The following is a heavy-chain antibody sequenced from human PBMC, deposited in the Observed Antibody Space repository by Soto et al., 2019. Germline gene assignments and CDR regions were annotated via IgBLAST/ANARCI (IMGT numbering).Heavy chain of an antibody. V-gene: IGHV1-18*01. D-gene: IGHD2-15*01. CDR2: ISANNGNT. CDR3: RIDRVSSALHY. CDR1: GYTFTSYG. J-gene: IGHJ4*02. Sequence: QVQLVQSGAEVKKPGASVKVSCKAFGYTFTSYGISWVRQAPGQGLEWMGWISANNGNTNYAQKLQGRVTMTTDTPTSTVYIELARLRPYDTVGYNLRIDRVSSALHYWGQGTLVTVS.